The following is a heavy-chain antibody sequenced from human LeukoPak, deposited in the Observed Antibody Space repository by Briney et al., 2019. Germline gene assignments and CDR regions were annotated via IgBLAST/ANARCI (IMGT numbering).Heavy chain of an antibody. CDR1: GFTFSSYS. D-gene: IGHD6-19*01. J-gene: IGHJ4*02. V-gene: IGHV3-48*01. CDR2: ISSSSSTI. Sequence: GGSLRLSCAASGFTFSSYSMNWVRQAPGKGLGWGSYISSSSSTIYYADSVKGRFTISRDNAKNSLYLQMNSLRAEDTAVYYCARGAGIVAVAGYFDYWGQGTLVTVSS. CDR3: ARGAGIVAVAGYFDY.